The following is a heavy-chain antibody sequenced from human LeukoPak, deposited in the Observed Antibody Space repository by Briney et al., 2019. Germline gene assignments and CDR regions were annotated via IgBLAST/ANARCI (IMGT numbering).Heavy chain of an antibody. CDR1: GGSISSGVYY. V-gene: IGHV4-30-4*01. CDR2: IYYSGNT. D-gene: IGHD3-10*01. J-gene: IGHJ6*02. CDR3: AREAFLYGSGSLSVDV. Sequence: PSETLSLTCTVSGGSISSGVYYWTWIRQPPGKGLEWIGCIYYSGNTYYNPSLKSRLTISLDTSKNQFALKLTSVTAADTAMYYCAREAFLYGSGSLSVDVWGQGATVTVPS.